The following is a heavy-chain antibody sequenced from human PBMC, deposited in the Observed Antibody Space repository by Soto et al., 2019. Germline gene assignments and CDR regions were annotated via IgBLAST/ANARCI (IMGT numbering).Heavy chain of an antibody. Sequence: QVQLVESGGGVVQPGRSLRLSCAASGFTFSSYGMHWVRQAPGKGLEWVAVISYDGSNKYYADSVKGRFTISRDNSKNTLYLQMNSLRTEDTAVYDCAKDRYYDSSGQFDYWGQGTLVTVSS. CDR3: AKDRYYDSSGQFDY. CDR1: GFTFSSYG. V-gene: IGHV3-30*18. CDR2: ISYDGSNK. D-gene: IGHD3-22*01. J-gene: IGHJ4*02.